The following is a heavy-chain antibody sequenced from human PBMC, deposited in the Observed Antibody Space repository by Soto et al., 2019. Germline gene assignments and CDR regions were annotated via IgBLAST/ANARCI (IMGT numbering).Heavy chain of an antibody. V-gene: IGHV3-15*01. D-gene: IGHD3-22*01. Sequence: EVQLVESGGGLVKPGGSLRLSCAASGFSVGDAWMTWVRQAPGKGLEWVGRLKSKLEGGTTDYAAPVKGRFTISRDDSKNTLSLQMNSLKTEDTAVYYCTIDHDSGGYYSNSKYGMDVWGQGTTVTVSS. J-gene: IGHJ6*02. CDR3: TIDHDSGGYYSNSKYGMDV. CDR2: LKSKLEGGTT. CDR1: GFSVGDAW.